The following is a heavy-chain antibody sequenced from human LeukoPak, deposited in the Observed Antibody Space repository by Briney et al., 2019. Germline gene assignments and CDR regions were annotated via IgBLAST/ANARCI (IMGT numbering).Heavy chain of an antibody. V-gene: IGHV3-53*01. D-gene: IGHD2-2*01. CDR1: GFTLSSYS. J-gene: IGHJ4*02. CDR2: IYSGGST. Sequence: GGCLRLSCAASGFTLSSYSMRWVRQARGKGLEWVSVIYSGGSTYYADSVKGRFTISRDNSKNTLYLQMNSLRAEDTAVYYCSCLTLSFDYWGQGTLVTVSS. CDR3: SCLTLSFDY.